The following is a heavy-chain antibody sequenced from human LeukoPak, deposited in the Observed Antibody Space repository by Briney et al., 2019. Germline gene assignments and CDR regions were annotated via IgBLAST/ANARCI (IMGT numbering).Heavy chain of an antibody. V-gene: IGHV3-30*02. CDR3: AKPARVVVPAATNYYYMDV. Sequence: GRSLRLSCAASGFTFSSYGMHWVRQAPGKGLEWVAFIRYDGSNKYYADSVKGRFTISRDNSKNTLYLQMNSLRAEDTAVYYCAKPARVVVPAATNYYYMDVWGKGTTVTVSS. CDR2: IRYDGSNK. CDR1: GFTFSSYG. D-gene: IGHD2-2*01. J-gene: IGHJ6*03.